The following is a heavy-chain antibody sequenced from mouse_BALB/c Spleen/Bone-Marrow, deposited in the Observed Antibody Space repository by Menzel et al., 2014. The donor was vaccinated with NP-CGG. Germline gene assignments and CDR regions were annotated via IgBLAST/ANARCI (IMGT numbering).Heavy chain of an antibody. CDR1: GFSLXSYG. Sequence: VKLVESGPGLVAPSQSLSITCTVSGFSLXSYGVHWVRQPPGKGLEWLGVIWAGGSTNYNSALMSRLSISKDNSKSQVFLKMNSLQTDGTAMYYCARDYGSSYYAMDYWGQGTSVTVSS. V-gene: IGHV2-9*02. CDR3: ARDYGSSYYAMDY. J-gene: IGHJ4*01. CDR2: IWAGGST. D-gene: IGHD1-1*01.